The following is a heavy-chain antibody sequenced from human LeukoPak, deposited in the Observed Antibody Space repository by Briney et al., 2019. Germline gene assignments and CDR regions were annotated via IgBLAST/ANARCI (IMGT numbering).Heavy chain of an antibody. V-gene: IGHV3-53*01. CDR1: GFTVSSNY. Sequence: GGSLRLSCAASGFTVSSNYMTWVRQAPGKGLEWVSVIYSGGSTYYADSVEGRFTISRDNSKNTLYLQMNSLRAEDTAVYYCAKHHCSSTSCYRVFDFWGQGTLVTVSS. D-gene: IGHD2-2*02. J-gene: IGHJ4*02. CDR2: IYSGGST. CDR3: AKHHCSSTSCYRVFDF.